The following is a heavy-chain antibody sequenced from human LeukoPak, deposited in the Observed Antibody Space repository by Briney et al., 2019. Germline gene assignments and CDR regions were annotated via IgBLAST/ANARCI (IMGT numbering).Heavy chain of an antibody. CDR1: GGSISSSSYY. CDR3: ARGNYYASGRLDY. CDR2: IYYSGST. D-gene: IGHD3-10*01. J-gene: IGHJ4*02. Sequence: SETLSLTCTVSGGSISSSSYYWGWIRQPPGKGLEWIGSIYYSGSTYYNPSLKSRVTISVDTSKSQFSLRLNSVTDADTAVYYCARGNYYASGRLDYWGQGTLVTVSS. V-gene: IGHV4-39*07.